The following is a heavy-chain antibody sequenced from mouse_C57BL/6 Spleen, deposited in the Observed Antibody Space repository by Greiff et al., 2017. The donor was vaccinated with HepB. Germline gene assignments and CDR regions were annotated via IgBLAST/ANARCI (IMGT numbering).Heavy chain of an antibody. J-gene: IGHJ2*01. V-gene: IGHV1-69*01. CDR2: IDPSDSYT. Sequence: QVQLQQPGAELVMPGASVKLSCKASGYTFTSYWMHWVKQRPGQGLEWIGEIDPSDSYTNYNQKFKGKSTLTVDKSSSTAYMQLSSLTSEDSAVYYCARSGYGRSLDYWGQGTTLTVSS. CDR3: ARSGYGRSLDY. D-gene: IGHD1-1*01. CDR1: GYTFTSYW.